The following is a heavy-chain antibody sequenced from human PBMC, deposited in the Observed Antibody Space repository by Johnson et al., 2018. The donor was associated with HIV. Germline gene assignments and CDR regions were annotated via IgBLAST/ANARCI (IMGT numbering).Heavy chain of an antibody. CDR3: ARDSTPWGGDHVGYAFDI. CDR2: INWNGGST. D-gene: IGHD4-17*01. J-gene: IGHJ3*02. CDR1: GFTFSSYA. V-gene: IGHV3-20*04. Sequence: VQLVESGGGVVQPGRSLRLSCAASGFTFSSYAMSWVRQAPGKGLEWVSGINWNGGSTGYADSVKGRFTISRDNAKKSLYLQMNSLRAEDTAVYYCARDSTPWGGDHVGYAFDIWCRGTMVTVSS.